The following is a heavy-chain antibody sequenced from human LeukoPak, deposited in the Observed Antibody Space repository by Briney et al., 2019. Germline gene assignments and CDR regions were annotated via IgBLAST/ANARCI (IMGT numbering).Heavy chain of an antibody. CDR3: ARGNHYLAVAGTALVY. V-gene: IGHV3-33*01. Sequence: GGSLRLSCAASGFTFSSYGMHWVRQAPGKGLEWVAVIWYDGSNKYYADSVKGRFTISRDNSKKTLYLQMNSLRAEDTAVYYCARGNHYLAVAGTALVYWGQGTLVTVAS. CDR2: IWYDGSNK. J-gene: IGHJ4*02. CDR1: GFTFSSYG. D-gene: IGHD6-19*01.